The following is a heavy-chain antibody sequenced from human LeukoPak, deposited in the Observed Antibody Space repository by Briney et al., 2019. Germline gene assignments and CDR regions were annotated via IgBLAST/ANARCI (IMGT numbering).Heavy chain of an antibody. J-gene: IGHJ6*03. Sequence: ASVKVSCKASGGTFSSYAISWVRQAPGHGLEWIGGIIPIFGTANYAQKFQGRVTITADESTSTAYMELSSLRSEDTAVYYCARAYGSGSYPTYYYYCMDVWGKGTTVTVSS. V-gene: IGHV1-69*13. D-gene: IGHD3-10*01. CDR2: IIPIFGTA. CDR3: ARAYGSGSYPTYYYYCMDV. CDR1: GGTFSSYA.